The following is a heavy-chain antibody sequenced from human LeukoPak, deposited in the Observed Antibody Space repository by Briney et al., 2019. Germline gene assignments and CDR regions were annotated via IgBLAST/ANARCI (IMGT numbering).Heavy chain of an antibody. Sequence: HPGGSLRLSCAASGFTVSSNYMSWVRQAPGKGLEWVSVIYSGGSTYYADSVRGRFTISRDNSKNTLYLQMDSLRAEDTAVYYCARDRSACTAITCYEYFDHWGQGTLVAVSS. D-gene: IGHD2-21*02. CDR3: ARDRSACTAITCYEYFDH. J-gene: IGHJ4*02. CDR1: GFTVSSNY. V-gene: IGHV3-53*01. CDR2: IYSGGST.